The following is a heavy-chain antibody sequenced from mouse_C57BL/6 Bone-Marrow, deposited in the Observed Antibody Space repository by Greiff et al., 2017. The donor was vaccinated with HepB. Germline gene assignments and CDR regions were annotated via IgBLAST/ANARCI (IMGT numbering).Heavy chain of an antibody. CDR1: GYAFPDHD. CDR2: IDPETGGT. Sequence: VQRVESGAELVRPGASVTLSCKATGYAFPDHDMHWVQQTPVHGLEWIGAIDPETGGTAYHQKFKGKTILTADKPSSTAYMELRSLTSEDSAVYYCTRPAYLGYWGQGTTLTVTS. J-gene: IGHJ2*01. CDR3: TRPAYLGY. V-gene: IGHV1-15*01.